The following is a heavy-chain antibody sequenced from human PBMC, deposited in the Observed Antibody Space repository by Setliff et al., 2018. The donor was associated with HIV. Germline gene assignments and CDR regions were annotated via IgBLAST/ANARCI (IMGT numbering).Heavy chain of an antibody. D-gene: IGHD6-19*01. J-gene: IGHJ4*02. CDR1: GFTFSSYG. CDR3: AMSPYSSGLFDY. CDR2: IRNDGSDK. V-gene: IGHV3-30*02. Sequence: GGSLRLSCAASGFTFSSYGVHWVRQAPGKGLEWVAFIRNDGSDKHYVDSVKGRFTISRDNSKNTLYLQMNSLRAEDTALYYCAMSPYSSGLFDYWGQGTLVTVSS.